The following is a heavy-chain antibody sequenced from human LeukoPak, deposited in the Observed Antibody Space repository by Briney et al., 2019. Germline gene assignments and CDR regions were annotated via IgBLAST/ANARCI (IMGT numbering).Heavy chain of an antibody. J-gene: IGHJ4*02. CDR2: VSSSGAST. CDR3: ARALHDSSGYYFDY. D-gene: IGHD3-22*01. Sequence: GGSLRLSCAASGFTFSSSVMSWVRQAPGKGLEWVSIVSSSGASTYYADSVKGRFTISRDNSKNTLYLQMNNLRAEDTAVYYCARALHDSSGYYFDYWGQGTLVTVSS. CDR1: GFTFSSSV. V-gene: IGHV3-23*01.